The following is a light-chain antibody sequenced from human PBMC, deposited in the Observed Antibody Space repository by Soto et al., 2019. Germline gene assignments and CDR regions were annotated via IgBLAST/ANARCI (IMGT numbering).Light chain of an antibody. J-gene: IGKJ1*01. CDR3: QQSYTIPLWT. Sequence: DIQVTQSPSSLSASVGDTVIITCRASQRIGAYLNWYQHKPGKAPNLLIYSASNLESGVPSRFSGRGSGTDFSLTITGLQPEDFATYFCQQSYTIPLWTFGQGTRWIS. CDR1: QRIGAY. V-gene: IGKV1-39*01. CDR2: SAS.